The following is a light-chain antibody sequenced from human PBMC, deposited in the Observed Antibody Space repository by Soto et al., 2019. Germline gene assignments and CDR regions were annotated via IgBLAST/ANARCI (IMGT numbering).Light chain of an antibody. CDR3: QSFDSTLSGGV. V-gene: IGLV1-40*01. J-gene: IGLJ1*01. CDR1: SSNIGAGYN. CDR2: GNT. Sequence: QYVMAQAPGVSGAPRQRVTISCTGSSSNIGAGYNVHWYQQLPGTAPKLLIYGNTNRPSGVPDRFSASKSDTSASLAITGLQSEDEAFYYCQSFDSTLSGGVFGTGTKVTVL.